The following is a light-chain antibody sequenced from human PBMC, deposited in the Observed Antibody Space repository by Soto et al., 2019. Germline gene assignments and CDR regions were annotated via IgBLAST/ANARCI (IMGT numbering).Light chain of an antibody. CDR3: QQYGSSPVT. J-gene: IGKJ3*01. Sequence: EIVLTQSPGTLSLSPGERATLTCRASQSVTSSYLAWYQQKPGQAPRLLMYGASSRATGIPDRFSGSGSGTDFTLTISRLEPEDFAVYYCQQYGSSPVTVGPGTTVDIK. CDR1: QSVTSSY. V-gene: IGKV3-20*01. CDR2: GAS.